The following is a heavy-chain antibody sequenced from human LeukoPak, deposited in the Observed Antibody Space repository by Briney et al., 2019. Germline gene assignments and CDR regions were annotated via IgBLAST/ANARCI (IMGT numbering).Heavy chain of an antibody. D-gene: IGHD3-9*01. CDR2: IYPGDSDT. CDR3: ARRLAYYDILTGYYAGHAFDI. V-gene: IGHV5-51*01. J-gene: IGHJ3*02. Sequence: GGSLKISCKGSGYSFTSYWIGWVRQMPGKGLEWMVIIYPGDSDTRYSPSFQGQVTISADKSISTAYLQWSSLKASYTAMYYCARRLAYYDILTGYYAGHAFDIWGQGTMVTVSS. CDR1: GYSFTSYW.